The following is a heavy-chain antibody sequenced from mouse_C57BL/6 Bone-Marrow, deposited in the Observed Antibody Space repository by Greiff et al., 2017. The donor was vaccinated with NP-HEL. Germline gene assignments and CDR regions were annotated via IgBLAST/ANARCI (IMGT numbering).Heavy chain of an antibody. J-gene: IGHJ4*01. D-gene: IGHD2-1*01. V-gene: IGHV14-4*01. CDR3: TTDDYGGDGNYVRYYAMDY. CDR2: IDPENGDT. Sequence: EVQLQQSGAELVRPGASVKLSCTASGFNIKDDYMHWVKQRPEQGLEWIGWIDPENGDTEYASKFQGKATITADTSSNTAYLQLSSLPSEDTAVYYCTTDDYGGDGNYVRYYAMDYWGQGTSVTVSS. CDR1: GFNIKDDY.